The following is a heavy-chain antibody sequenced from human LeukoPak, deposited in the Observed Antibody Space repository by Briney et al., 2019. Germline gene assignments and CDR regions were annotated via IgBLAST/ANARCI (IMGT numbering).Heavy chain of an antibody. CDR1: GYTFTHYY. CDR2: INPTSGGT. Sequence: ASVTVSCKASGYTFTHYYMHWVRQAPAQGLEWMGWINPTSGGTNYAHKFQGRVTMTRDTSITTAYMEPSRLRSDETPVSYSAGQFTSSSGAPHYWGQGTLVTVSS. CDR3: AGQFTSSSGAPHY. J-gene: IGHJ4*02. D-gene: IGHD6-6*01. V-gene: IGHV1-2*02.